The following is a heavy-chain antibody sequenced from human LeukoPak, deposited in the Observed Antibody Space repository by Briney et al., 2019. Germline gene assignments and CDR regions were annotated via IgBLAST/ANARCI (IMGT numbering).Heavy chain of an antibody. Sequence: PGGSLRLSCTASGFSFSTHDMHWVRQAPGKGLEWVALICGKGNNENYADSVKGRFTISRNNAKNLLYLQMNSLRAEDTAVYYCAKGGFCTSASCYYFDSWGQGTLVTVSS. V-gene: IGHV3-33*06. D-gene: IGHD2-2*01. CDR1: GFSFSTHD. CDR3: AKGGFCTSASCYYFDS. J-gene: IGHJ4*02. CDR2: ICGKGNNE.